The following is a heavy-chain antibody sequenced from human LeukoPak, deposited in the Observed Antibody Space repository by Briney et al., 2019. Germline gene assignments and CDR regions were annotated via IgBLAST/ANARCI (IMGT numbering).Heavy chain of an antibody. CDR2: IYYSGST. V-gene: IGHV4-39*01. D-gene: IGHD3-10*01. Sequence: SETLSLTCTVSGGSISSSSYYWGWIRQPPGKGLEWIGSIYYSGSTYYNPSLKSRVTISVDTSKNQFSLKLSSVTAADTAVYYCASPMVRGVTLSFDYWGQGTLVTVSS. J-gene: IGHJ4*02. CDR1: GGSISSSSYY. CDR3: ASPMVRGVTLSFDY.